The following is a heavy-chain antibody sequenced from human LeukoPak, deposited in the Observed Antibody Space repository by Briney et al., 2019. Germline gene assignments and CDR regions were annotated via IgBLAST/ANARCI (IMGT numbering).Heavy chain of an antibody. Sequence: VASVKVSCKASGGTFSSYAISWVRQAPGQGLEWMGGIIPIFGTANYAQKFQGRVTITADESTSTAYMELSSLRSEDTAVYYCAREPIVAARGLHDAFDIWGQGTMVTVSS. CDR3: AREPIVAARGLHDAFDI. CDR2: IIPIFGTA. J-gene: IGHJ3*02. V-gene: IGHV1-69*13. D-gene: IGHD6-6*01. CDR1: GGTFSSYA.